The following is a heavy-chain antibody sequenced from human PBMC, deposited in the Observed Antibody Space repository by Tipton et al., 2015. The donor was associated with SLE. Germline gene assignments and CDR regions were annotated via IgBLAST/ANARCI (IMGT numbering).Heavy chain of an antibody. CDR3: AGEVGSRYFDY. D-gene: IGHD1-26*01. CDR1: GGSISSYY. CDR2: IYYSGST. Sequence: TLPLTCTVSGGSISSYYWSWIRQPPGKGLEWIGYIYYSGSTNYNPSLKSRVTISVDTSKNQFSLKLSSVTAADTAVYYCAGEVGSRYFDYWGQGTLVTVSS. V-gene: IGHV4-59*01. J-gene: IGHJ4*02.